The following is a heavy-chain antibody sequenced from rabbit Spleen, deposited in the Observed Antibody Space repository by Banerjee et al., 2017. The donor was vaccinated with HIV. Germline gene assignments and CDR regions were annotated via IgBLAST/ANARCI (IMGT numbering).Heavy chain of an antibody. D-gene: IGHD8-1*01. CDR1: GVSFISSSY. J-gene: IGHJ3*01. CDR2: IDTGSSGFT. V-gene: IGHV1S40*01. Sequence: QSLEESGGDLVKPGASLTLTCTASGVSFISSSYMCWVRQAPGKRLEWIACIDTGSSGFTYFATWVSGRISYSKTSSTTVSLQMTRLTAADTAAYFCASDAGTSFSTYDMDLWGQSNLVTV. CDR3: ASDAGTSFSTYDMDL.